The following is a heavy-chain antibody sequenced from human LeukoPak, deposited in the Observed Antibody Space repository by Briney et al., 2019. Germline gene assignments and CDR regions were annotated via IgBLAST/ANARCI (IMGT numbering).Heavy chain of an antibody. J-gene: IGHJ4*02. V-gene: IGHV1-2*06. D-gene: IGHD2-15*01. CDR2: INPNSGGT. CDR1: GYTFTGYY. Sequence: ASVKVSCKASGYTFTGYYMHWVRQAPGQGLEWMGRINPNSGGTNYAQKFQGRVTMTRDTSISTAYMELSRLRSDDTAVYYRARAYCSGGSCYSDYWGQGTLVTVSS. CDR3: ARAYCSGGSCYSDY.